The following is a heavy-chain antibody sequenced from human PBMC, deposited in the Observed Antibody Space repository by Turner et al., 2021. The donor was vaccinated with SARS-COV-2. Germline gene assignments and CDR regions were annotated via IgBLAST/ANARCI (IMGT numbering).Heavy chain of an antibody. Sequence: EVQVLESGGTLVQPGGSLSLSCPVPGFIFSNYAMTWVRQAPGRGLEWVCSIFSDGDSTYYAASVKGRFTISRDDSKNTVSLQMNSLRAEDTALYYCAKTRGPVAFHPDSWGQGTLVTVSS. J-gene: IGHJ4*02. D-gene: IGHD2-2*01. CDR2: IFSDGDST. CDR1: GFIFSNYA. CDR3: AKTRGPVAFHPDS. V-gene: IGHV3-23*01.